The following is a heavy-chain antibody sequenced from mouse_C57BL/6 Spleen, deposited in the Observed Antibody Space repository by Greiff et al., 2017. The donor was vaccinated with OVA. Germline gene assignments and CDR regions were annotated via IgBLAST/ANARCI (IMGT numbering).Heavy chain of an antibody. CDR3: ARPGLGGAMDY. CDR2: ISSGSSTI. D-gene: IGHD4-1*01. J-gene: IGHJ4*01. CDR1: GFTFSDYG. Sequence: EVQRVESGGGLVKPGGSLKLSCAASGFTFSDYGMHWVRQAPEKGLEWVAYISSGSSTIYYADTVKGRFTISRDNAKNTLFLQMTSLRSEDTAMYYCARPGLGGAMDYWGQGTSVTVSS. V-gene: IGHV5-17*01.